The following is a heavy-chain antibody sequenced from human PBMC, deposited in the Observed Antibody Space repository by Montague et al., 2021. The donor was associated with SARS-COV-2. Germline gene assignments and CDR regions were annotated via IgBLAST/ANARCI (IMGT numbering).Heavy chain of an antibody. D-gene: IGHD3-3*01. Sequence: SETLSLTYTVSGGSISSSNYYWGWIRQPPGKGLEWIGSIYYSGSTYYTPSLKSRVTISVDTSKNRFSLRLSSVTAADTAVYYCARHSGRDTIFGVVIIFDAFDIWGQGTMVTVSS. J-gene: IGHJ3*02. CDR2: IYYSGST. CDR1: GGSISSSNYY. CDR3: ARHSGRDTIFGVVIIFDAFDI. V-gene: IGHV4-39*01.